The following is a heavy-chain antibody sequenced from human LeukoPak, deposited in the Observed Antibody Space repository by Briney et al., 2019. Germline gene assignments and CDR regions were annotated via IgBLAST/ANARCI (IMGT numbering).Heavy chain of an antibody. J-gene: IGHJ6*02. Sequence: ASVKVSCKASGYTFTGYYMHWVRQAPGQGLERMGWINPNSGGTNYAQKFQGWVTMTRDTSISTAYMELSRLRSDDTAVYYCARGVAGTDYDFWSGYLELNYYYYGMDVWGQGTTVTVSS. D-gene: IGHD3-3*01. CDR3: ARGVAGTDYDFWSGYLELNYYYYGMDV. V-gene: IGHV1-2*04. CDR1: GYTFTGYY. CDR2: INPNSGGT.